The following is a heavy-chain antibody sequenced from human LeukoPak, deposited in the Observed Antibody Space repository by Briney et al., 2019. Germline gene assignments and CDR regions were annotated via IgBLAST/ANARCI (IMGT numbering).Heavy chain of an antibody. J-gene: IGHJ6*01. CDR1: GYTFTICG. Sequence: EASVKVSCKSSGYTFTICGIRGVRHPPAQGLEWVGWISAYSGNTKYAQALQGRVTITTDTSTSAAYMELRSLRSDATAVYYCAGGGSSYYYYGMDVCGQRATGTVSS. CDR3: AGGGSSYYYYGMDV. V-gene: IGHV1-18*01. CDR2: ISAYSGNT. D-gene: IGHD2-15*01.